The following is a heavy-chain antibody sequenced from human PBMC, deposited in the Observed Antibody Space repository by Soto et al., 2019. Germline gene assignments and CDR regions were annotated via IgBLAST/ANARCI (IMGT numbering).Heavy chain of an antibody. V-gene: IGHV3-23*01. J-gene: IGHJ4*02. CDR3: ASRSSGWYFDY. CDR1: GFIFSNAW. Sequence: PGGSLRLSCAASGFIFSNAWMNWVRQAPGKGLEWVSVISGSGSSTYYADSVKGRFTISRDNSKNTLYLQMNSLRAEDTAVYYCASRSSGWYFDYWGQGTLVTVS. CDR2: ISGSGSST. D-gene: IGHD6-19*01.